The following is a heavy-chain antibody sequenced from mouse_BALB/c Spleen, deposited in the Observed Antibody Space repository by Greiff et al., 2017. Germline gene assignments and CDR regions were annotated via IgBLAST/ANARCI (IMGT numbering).Heavy chain of an antibody. J-gene: IGHJ2*01. CDR3: TPIYYGNYYYFDY. D-gene: IGHD2-1*01. CDR1: GYTFTSYW. CDR2: IYPGNSDT. V-gene: IGHV1-5*01. Sequence: VQLKESGTVLARPGASVKMSCKASGYTFTSYWMHWVKQRPGQGLEWIGAIYPGNSDTSYNQKFKGKAKLTAVTSTSTAYMELSSLTNEDSAVYYCTPIYYGNYYYFDYWGQGTTLTVSS.